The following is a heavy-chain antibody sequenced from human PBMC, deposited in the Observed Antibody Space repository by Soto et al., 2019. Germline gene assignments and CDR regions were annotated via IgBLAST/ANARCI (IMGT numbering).Heavy chain of an antibody. CDR1: GGTFSSYA. Sequence: GASVKVSCKASGGTFSSYAISWVRQAPGQGLEWMGRIIPIFDTTNYAQTLQGRITITADESTNTAYLDLNSLRAEDTAVYYCARIWIGGRVMVRGVDPKLDIWGQGTMVTVSS. CDR3: ARIWIGGRVMVRGVDPKLDI. CDR2: IIPIFDTT. D-gene: IGHD3-10*01. V-gene: IGHV1-69*13. J-gene: IGHJ3*02.